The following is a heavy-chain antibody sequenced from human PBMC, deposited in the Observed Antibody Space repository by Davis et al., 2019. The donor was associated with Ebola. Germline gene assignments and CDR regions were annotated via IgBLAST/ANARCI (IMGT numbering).Heavy chain of an antibody. CDR3: ARGLGRYNWKRITTGYGMDV. CDR2: IYHSGST. J-gene: IGHJ6*02. V-gene: IGHV4-4*02. D-gene: IGHD1-20*01. CDR1: GGTISSSNW. Sequence: SETLSLTCAASGGTISSSNWWSWVRQPPGKGLEWFGEIYHSGSTNYNPSLKSRVTISVDKSKNQFSLKLSSVTAADTAVYYCARGLGRYNWKRITTGYGMDVWGQGTTVTVSS.